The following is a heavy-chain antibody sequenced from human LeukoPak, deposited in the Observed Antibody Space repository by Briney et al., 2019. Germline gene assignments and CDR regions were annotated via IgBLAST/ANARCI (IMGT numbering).Heavy chain of an antibody. J-gene: IGHJ6*02. CDR1: FGFSSCEY. V-gene: IGHV4-59*13. CDR2: IYYSGST. D-gene: IGHD2-2*01. Sequence: SELLFLSATFAFGFSSCEYWRLSRQPPGEGLGGFGFIYYSGSTNYDPSLKSRVTISVDTSKNQFSLKLSSVPAADTAVYYYARLYHCSSTSCSNPYGMDVWGQGTTVTVSS. CDR3: ARLYHCSSTSCSNPYGMDV.